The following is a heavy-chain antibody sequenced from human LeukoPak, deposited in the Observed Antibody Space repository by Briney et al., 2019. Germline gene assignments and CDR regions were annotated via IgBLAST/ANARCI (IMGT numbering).Heavy chain of an antibody. V-gene: IGHV3-23*01. D-gene: IGHD3-22*01. Sequence: PGGSLRLSCAASGFSFSKYGMSWVRQAPGKGLEWVSSIAGSGRHTYYADSVKGRFTISRDNSKNTLYLQMNSLRAEDTAVYYCARNPYDSSGYKAPYWHFDLWGRGTLVTVSS. CDR2: IAGSGRHT. J-gene: IGHJ2*01. CDR3: ARNPYDSSGYKAPYWHFDL. CDR1: GFSFSKYG.